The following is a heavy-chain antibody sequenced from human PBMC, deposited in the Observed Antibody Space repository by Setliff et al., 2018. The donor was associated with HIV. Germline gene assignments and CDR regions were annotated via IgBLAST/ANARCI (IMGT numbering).Heavy chain of an antibody. CDR3: VRVAGFSSSWFAY. V-gene: IGHV3-15*05. J-gene: IGHJ4*02. CDR2: IKSKSDGGAV. Sequence: GGSLRLSCAASGFTFRNAWMSWVRQAPGKGLEWVGRIKSKSDGGAVHYAAPVKGRFTISRDDSQDTLYLEMNSLRVEDTALYYCVRVAGFSSSWFAYWGQGTLVTVSS. CDR1: GFTFRNAW. D-gene: IGHD6-13*01.